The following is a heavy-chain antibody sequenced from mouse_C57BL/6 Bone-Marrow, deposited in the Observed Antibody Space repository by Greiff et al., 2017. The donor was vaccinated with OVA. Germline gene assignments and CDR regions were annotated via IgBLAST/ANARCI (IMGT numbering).Heavy chain of an antibody. CDR2: ISSGGSYT. Sequence: EVHLVESGGDLVKPGGSLKLSCAASGFTFSSYGMSWVRQTPDKRLEWVATISSGGSYTYYPDSVKGRFTISRDNAKNTLYLQRSSLKSEDTAMYYCARSYGSSYYYFDYWGQGTTLTVSS. J-gene: IGHJ2*01. CDR1: GFTFSSYG. D-gene: IGHD1-1*01. V-gene: IGHV5-6*01. CDR3: ARSYGSSYYYFDY.